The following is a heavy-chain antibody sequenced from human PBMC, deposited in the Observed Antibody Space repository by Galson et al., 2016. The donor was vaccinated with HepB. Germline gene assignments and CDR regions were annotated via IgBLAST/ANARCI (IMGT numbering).Heavy chain of an antibody. D-gene: IGHD3-22*01. CDR2: MNPNSGNT. CDR1: GYTFTSYD. CDR3: ARGRIKSITMTVVVKQTYYFDY. J-gene: IGHJ4*02. Sequence: SVKVSCKASGYTFTSYDINWVRQATGQGLEWMGWMNPNSGNTGYAQKFQGRVTMTRNTSISTAYMELSSLRSEDTAVYYCARGRIKSITMTVVVKQTYYFDYWGQGTLVTVSS. V-gene: IGHV1-8*01.